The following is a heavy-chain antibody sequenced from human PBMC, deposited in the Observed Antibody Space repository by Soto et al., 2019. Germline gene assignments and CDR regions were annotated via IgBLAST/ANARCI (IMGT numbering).Heavy chain of an antibody. CDR3: VRDPQRNDY. V-gene: IGHV1-18*04. J-gene: IGHJ4*02. CDR1: GYSFTSYG. CDR2: ISANSGNT. Sequence: QVQLVQSGPEVKKLGASVKVSCKASGYSFTSYGVSWVRQAPGQGLEWMGWISANSGNTDYAQKFRGRVTMTTETSTSTAYMDLRSLRSDDTAVYYCVRDPQRNDYWGQGTLVTVSS. D-gene: IGHD6-25*01.